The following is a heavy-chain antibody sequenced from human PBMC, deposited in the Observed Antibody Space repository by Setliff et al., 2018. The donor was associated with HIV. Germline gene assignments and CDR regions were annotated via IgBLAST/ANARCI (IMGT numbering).Heavy chain of an antibody. CDR3: ARGQGCGGGCHYAFEM. J-gene: IGHJ3*02. CDR2: IYYSGTT. V-gene: IGHV4-39*02. CDR1: GGSISSHY. Sequence: SETLSLTCTVSGGSISSHYWGWIRQPPGKGLEWIGTIYYSGTTYYNPSLKSRVTMSIDTSQNQFSLKLTSVTATDTAVYYCARGQGCGGGCHYAFEMWGQGTMVTVSS. D-gene: IGHD2-21*02.